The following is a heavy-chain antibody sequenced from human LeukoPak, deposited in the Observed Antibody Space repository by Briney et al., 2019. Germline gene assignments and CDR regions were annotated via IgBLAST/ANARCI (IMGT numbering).Heavy chain of an antibody. CDR2: IKSDGSST. V-gene: IGHV3-74*01. CDR3: AREGRFLDRSPVDY. Sequence: PGGSLRLSCAASGFTFSSYWMHWVRQAPGKGLVWVSGIKSDGSSTSYADSVKGRFTVSRDNAKNTLYLHMNSLRAEDTAVYYCAREGRFLDRSPVDYWGQGSLVTVSS. D-gene: IGHD3/OR15-3a*01. J-gene: IGHJ4*02. CDR1: GFTFSSYW.